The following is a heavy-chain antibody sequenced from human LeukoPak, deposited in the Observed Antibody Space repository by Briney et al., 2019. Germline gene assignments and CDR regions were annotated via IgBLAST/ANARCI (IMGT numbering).Heavy chain of an antibody. V-gene: IGHV3-30*01. Sequence: GPSLRLSCAASGFIFSNFAMHWVRQAPGKGIEWVDLISYGGSHAYYADSMKGRFTISRDNSRNVLYMQMTSLRGDDSAVYYCAREEQELVRDYYYYMDVWGKGTTVTVSS. CDR3: AREEQELVRDYYYYMDV. J-gene: IGHJ6*03. CDR1: GFIFSNFA. CDR2: ISYGGSHA. D-gene: IGHD6-13*01.